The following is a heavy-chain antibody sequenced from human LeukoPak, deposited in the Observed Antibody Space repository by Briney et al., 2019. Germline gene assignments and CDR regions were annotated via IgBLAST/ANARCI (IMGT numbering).Heavy chain of an antibody. D-gene: IGHD5-24*01. J-gene: IGHJ4*02. CDR1: GGSISSYY. CDR2: IYYSGST. Sequence: SETLSLXCTVSGGSISSYYWSWSRPPPGKGLEWIGYIYYSGSTNYNPSLKSRVTISVDTSKNQFSLKLSSVTAADTAVYYCARRRDGYNYFDYWGQGTLVTVSS. V-gene: IGHV4-59*01. CDR3: ARRRDGYNYFDY.